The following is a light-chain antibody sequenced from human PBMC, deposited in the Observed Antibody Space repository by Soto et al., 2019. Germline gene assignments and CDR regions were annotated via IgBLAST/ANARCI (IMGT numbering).Light chain of an antibody. CDR1: QGISNY. CDR3: QKYNSAPRT. J-gene: IGKJ3*01. CDR2: AAS. V-gene: IGKV1-27*01. Sequence: DIPMTQSPSSLSASVGDRVTITCRASQGISNYLAWYQQEPGKVPKLLIYAASTLQSGVPSRFSGSGSGTDFTLTISGLQPEDVATYYCQKYNSAPRTFGPGTKVDIK.